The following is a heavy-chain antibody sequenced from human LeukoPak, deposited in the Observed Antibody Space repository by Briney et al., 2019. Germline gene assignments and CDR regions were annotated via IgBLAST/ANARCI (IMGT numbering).Heavy chain of an antibody. CDR1: GFNFNVYS. D-gene: IGHD6-13*01. CDR2: MTSDSNTI. J-gene: IGHJ4*02. CDR3: ARGIAAAGDDY. Sequence: GGSLRLSCAASGFNFNVYSMNWVRQAPGKGLEWISYMTSDSNTIYYADSVRGRFTISRDDAKNSLYLQMNSLRAEDTAVYYCARGIAAAGDDYWGQGTLVTVSS. V-gene: IGHV3-48*01.